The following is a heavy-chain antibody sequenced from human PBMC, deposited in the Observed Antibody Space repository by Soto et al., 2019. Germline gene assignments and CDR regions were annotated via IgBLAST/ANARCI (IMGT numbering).Heavy chain of an antibody. D-gene: IGHD6-6*01. CDR2: ISGSGGST. CDR3: AKGQLVESGGHPNRYYYYNGMDV. J-gene: IGHJ6*02. CDR1: GFTFSSYA. Sequence: GGSLRLSCAASGFTFSSYAMSWVRQAPGKGLEWVSAISGSGGSTYYADSVKGRFTISRDNSKNTLYLQMNSLRAEDTAVYYCAKGQLVESGGHPNRYYYYNGMDVWGQGTTVTVSS. V-gene: IGHV3-23*01.